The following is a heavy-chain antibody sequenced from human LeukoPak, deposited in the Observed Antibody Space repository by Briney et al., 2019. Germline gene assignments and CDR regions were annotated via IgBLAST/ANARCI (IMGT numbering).Heavy chain of an antibody. CDR1: SGSISSGSYY. V-gene: IGHV4-61*02. D-gene: IGHD1-20*01. Sequence: PSETLSLTCTVSSGSISSGSYYWSWIRQPAGKGLEWIGRMYSSGSTNYNPSLQSRVTISRDTSRNQFSLNLSSVTAADTAIYYCARGIALTGSTKGDWFDPWGHGTLVTVSS. J-gene: IGHJ5*02. CDR2: MYSSGST. CDR3: ARGIALTGSTKGDWFDP.